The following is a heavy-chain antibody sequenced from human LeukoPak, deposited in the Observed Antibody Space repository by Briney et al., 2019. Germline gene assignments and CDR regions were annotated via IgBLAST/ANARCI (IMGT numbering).Heavy chain of an antibody. J-gene: IGHJ5*02. CDR1: GFTFSSYA. CDR2: ISYDGSNK. CDR3: ARDLPWFDP. Sequence: GGSLRLSCAASGFTFSSYAMHWVRQAPGKGLEWVAVISYDGSNKYYADSVKGRFTISRANSKNTLYLQMNSLRAEDTAVYYCARDLPWFDPWGQGTLVTVSS. V-gene: IGHV3-30-3*01.